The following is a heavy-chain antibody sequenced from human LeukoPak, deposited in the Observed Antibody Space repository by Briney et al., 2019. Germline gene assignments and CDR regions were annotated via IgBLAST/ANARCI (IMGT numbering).Heavy chain of an antibody. Sequence: ASVKVSCKASGYTFTSDYIHWVRQAPGQGLEWMGIINPSGGSTSYAQKFQGRVTMTRDTSTSTVYMELSSLTSDDTAVYYCARARRLEGYCSSITCLVPYNRFDPWGQGTLVTVSS. CDR3: ARARRLEGYCSSITCLVPYNRFDP. V-gene: IGHV1-46*03. CDR1: GYTFTSDY. CDR2: INPSGGST. J-gene: IGHJ5*02. D-gene: IGHD2-2*01.